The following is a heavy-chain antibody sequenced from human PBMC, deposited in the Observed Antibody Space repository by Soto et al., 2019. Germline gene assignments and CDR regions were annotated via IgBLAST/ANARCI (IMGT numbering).Heavy chain of an antibody. CDR2: ISGSGSYT. V-gene: IGHV3-21*01. Sequence: DVQVVESGGGLVKPGGSLRLACAGSGFTFSSFSMNWVRQAPGKGLEWISSISGSGSYTYYAASVKGRFTISRDNAKNSLYLQMNSLRAEDTAVYYCARDCFLGYGSPNWFDPWGQGTLVTVSS. CDR1: GFTFSSFS. J-gene: IGHJ5*02. D-gene: IGHD2-2*03. CDR3: ARDCFLGYGSPNWFDP.